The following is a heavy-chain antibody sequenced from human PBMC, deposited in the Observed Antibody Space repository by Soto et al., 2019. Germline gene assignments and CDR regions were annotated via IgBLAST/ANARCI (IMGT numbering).Heavy chain of an antibody. D-gene: IGHD6-13*01. V-gene: IGHV4-31*11. CDR2: IYYSGST. Sequence: SETLSLTCAVSGGSIRSDYYYWSWIRQPPGRGLEWIGYIYYSGSTYYNPSLKSRVTISVDTSKNQFSLKLSSVTAADTAVYYCASNGQQPLYYFEYWGQGTLVTVSS. J-gene: IGHJ4*02. CDR3: ASNGQQPLYYFEY. CDR1: GGSIRSDYYY.